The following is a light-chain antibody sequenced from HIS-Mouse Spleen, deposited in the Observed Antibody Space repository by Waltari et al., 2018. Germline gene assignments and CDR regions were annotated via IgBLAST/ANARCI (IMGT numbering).Light chain of an antibody. J-gene: IGLJ2*01. CDR1: SSDVGGYNY. V-gene: IGLV2-14*03. CDR2: DVS. Sequence: QSALTQPASVSGSPGQSITISCTGTSSDVGGYNYVSWYQQHPGKAPKRMIYDVSNRTSGVSNRFSGSKSGNTASLTISGLQAEDEADYYCSSYTSSSTHVVFGGGTKLTVL. CDR3: SSYTSSSTHVV.